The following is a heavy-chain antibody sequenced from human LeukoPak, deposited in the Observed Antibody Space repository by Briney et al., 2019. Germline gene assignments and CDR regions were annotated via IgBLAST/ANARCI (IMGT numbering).Heavy chain of an antibody. CDR1: GFSLSYYW. J-gene: IGHJ4*02. CDR3: VRDFKDGHF. Sequence: GGSLRLSCAASGFSLSYYWMHWVRQAPGKGLEWVSIINTDGTMTYYADSVKGRFIISRDNAKNTLYLQMSSLGAEDTAVYYCVRDFKDGHFWGQGTLVTVSS. V-gene: IGHV3-74*01. CDR2: INTDGTMT.